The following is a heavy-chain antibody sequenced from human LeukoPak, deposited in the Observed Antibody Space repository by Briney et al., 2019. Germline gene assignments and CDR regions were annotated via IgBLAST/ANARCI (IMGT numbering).Heavy chain of an antibody. V-gene: IGHV3-23*01. Sequence: GGSLRLSCAASGFTFSNYALSWVRQVPGKGLEWASGITGSGGSTYYADSAKGRFTISRDNSKNTLYLQMNSLRAEDTAVYFCAKDDGGSVTTTDFENWGQGTLVTVSS. D-gene: IGHD4-17*01. CDR2: ITGSGGST. J-gene: IGHJ4*02. CDR3: AKDDGGSVTTTDFEN. CDR1: GFTFSNYA.